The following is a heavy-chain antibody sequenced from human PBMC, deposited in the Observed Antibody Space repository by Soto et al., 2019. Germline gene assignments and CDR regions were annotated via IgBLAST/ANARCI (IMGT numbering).Heavy chain of an antibody. D-gene: IGHD2-2*01. V-gene: IGHV3-15*01. J-gene: IGHJ4*02. CDR1: GFTFSNAW. Sequence: PGGSLRLSCAASGFTFSNAWMSWVRQAPGKGLKWVGRIKSKTDGGTTDYAAPVKGRFTISRDDSKNTLYLQMNSLKTEDTAVYYCTSDIVVVPAAMSFDYWGQGTLVTVSS. CDR2: IKSKTDGGTT. CDR3: TSDIVVVPAAMSFDY.